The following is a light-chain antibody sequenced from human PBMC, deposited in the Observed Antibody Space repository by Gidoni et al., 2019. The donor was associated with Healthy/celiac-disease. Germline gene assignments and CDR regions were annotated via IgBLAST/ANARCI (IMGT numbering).Light chain of an antibody. CDR2: GAS. V-gene: IGKV3-15*01. Sequence: IVMTQSPATLSVSPGERAPLSCRASQSVGSNLAWYQHKPGQAPRLLISGASTRATGVPARFSGSGSGTEFTLTINGLQSEDFAVYYCQQYSGGPPLTFGQGTKVDLK. J-gene: IGKJ1*01. CDR3: QQYSGGPPLT. CDR1: QSVGSN.